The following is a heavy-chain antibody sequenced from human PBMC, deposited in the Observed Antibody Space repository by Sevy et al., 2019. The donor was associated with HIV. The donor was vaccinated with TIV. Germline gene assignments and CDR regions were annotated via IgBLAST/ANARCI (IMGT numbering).Heavy chain of an antibody. CDR3: ALERLSSNVAEYFQN. V-gene: IGHV3-30-3*01. J-gene: IGHJ1*01. D-gene: IGHD1-1*01. Sequence: GGSLRLSCATSGFTFSSYSMHWVRQAPGKGLEWVATISYDGINKHYADSVKGRFTISRDNSKNYLYLQMNSLRAEDTAVYCCALERLSSNVAEYFQNWGQGTLVTVSS. CDR1: GFTFSSYS. CDR2: ISYDGINK.